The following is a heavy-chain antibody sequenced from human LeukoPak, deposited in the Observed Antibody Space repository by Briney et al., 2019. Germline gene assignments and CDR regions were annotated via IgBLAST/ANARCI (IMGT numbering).Heavy chain of an antibody. Sequence: PGGSLRLSCAASGFTLDDYAMHWVRQAPGRGLEWVSGITWNSGSIGYADSVKGRFTISRDNAKNSLYLQMNSLRDDDTALYYCARSSSGSYYLPCEYWGQGTLDTVSS. D-gene: IGHD3-10*01. CDR2: ITWNSGSI. CDR3: ARSSSGSYYLPCEY. CDR1: GFTLDDYA. J-gene: IGHJ4*02. V-gene: IGHV3-9*01.